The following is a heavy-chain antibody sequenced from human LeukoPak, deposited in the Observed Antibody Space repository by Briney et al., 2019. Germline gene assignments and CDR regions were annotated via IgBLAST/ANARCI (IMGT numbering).Heavy chain of an antibody. D-gene: IGHD1-26*01. CDR2: IRSKANSHAT. CDR1: GFTFSGST. J-gene: IGHJ4*02. V-gene: IGHV3-73*01. CDR3: TSGSSIYYFEY. Sequence: GGSLRLSCAASGFTFSGSTMHWVRQASGKGLEWVGRIRSKANSHATAYAASVKGRFTISRDDSKNTAYLQMNSLKTEDTAVYYCTSGSSIYYFEYGGQGTLVTVSS.